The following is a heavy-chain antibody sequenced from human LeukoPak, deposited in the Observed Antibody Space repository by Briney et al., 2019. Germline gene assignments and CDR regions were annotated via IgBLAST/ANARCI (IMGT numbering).Heavy chain of an antibody. CDR2: IYTGGST. J-gene: IGHJ4*02. V-gene: IGHV3-66*01. D-gene: IGHD3-16*01. Sequence: GGSLRLSCAASGFTVSSNYMSWVRQAPGKGLEWVSAIYTGGSTYYAGSVKGRFTISRDNSKNTVYLQMNSLRAEDTAVYYCVRGGVDYWGQGTLVTVSS. CDR3: VRGGVDY. CDR1: GFTVSSNY.